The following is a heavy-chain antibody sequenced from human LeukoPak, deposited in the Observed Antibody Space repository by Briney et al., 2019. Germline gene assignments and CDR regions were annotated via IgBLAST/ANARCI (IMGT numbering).Heavy chain of an antibody. CDR2: ILHSGNT. J-gene: IGHJ4*02. Sequence: SGTLSLTCAVSGGSISSNNWWSWIRQPLGKGLEWIGEILHSGNTNYNPSLKSRVTMSVDKSKNQFSLNLKSVTAADTAVYYCATYYDSSGYRFDYWGQGTLVTVSS. CDR1: GGSISSNNW. D-gene: IGHD3-22*01. V-gene: IGHV4-4*02. CDR3: ATYYDSSGYRFDY.